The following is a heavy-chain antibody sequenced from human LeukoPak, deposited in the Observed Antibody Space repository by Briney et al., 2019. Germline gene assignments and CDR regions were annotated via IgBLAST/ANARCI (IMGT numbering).Heavy chain of an antibody. Sequence: SETLSLTCTVSGGSFSGYLWSWIRQPPGKGLEWIGEINYNGENTNYNPSLKSRVTISVDTSKNQFSLKLSSVTAADTAVYYCARAVEMATIDYYGMDVWGQGTTVTVSS. V-gene: IGHV4-34*01. D-gene: IGHD5-24*01. CDR1: GGSFSGYL. CDR2: INYNGENT. CDR3: ARAVEMATIDYYGMDV. J-gene: IGHJ6*02.